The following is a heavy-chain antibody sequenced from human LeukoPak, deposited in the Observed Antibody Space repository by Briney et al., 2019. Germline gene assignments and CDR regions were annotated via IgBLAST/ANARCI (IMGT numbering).Heavy chain of an antibody. J-gene: IGHJ4*02. CDR2: ISYDGSNK. CDR1: GFTFSSYA. CDR3: ARGYYDILTGYYPNFDY. V-gene: IGHV3-30-3*01. D-gene: IGHD3-9*01. Sequence: SGRSLRLSCAASGFTFSSYAMHWVRQAPGKGLERVAVISYDGSNKYYADSVKGRFTISRDNSKNTLYLQMNSLRAEDTAVYYCARGYYDILTGYYPNFDYWGQGTLVTVSS.